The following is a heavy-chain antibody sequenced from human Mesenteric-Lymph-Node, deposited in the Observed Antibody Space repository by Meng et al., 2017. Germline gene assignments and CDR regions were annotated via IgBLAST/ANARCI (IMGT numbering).Heavy chain of an antibody. D-gene: IGHD4-17*01. V-gene: IGHV3-30*04. CDR2: ISSDGSLR. Sequence: GGSLRLSCAASGFTFSSYAMHWVRQAPGQGLDWLAVISSDGSLRHYADSVKGRFTTSRDNSKNILFLQMNSLRDEDTALYYCARETLVTTKGIEHWGQGTLVTVSS. CDR1: GFTFSSYA. J-gene: IGHJ4*02. CDR3: ARETLVTTKGIEH.